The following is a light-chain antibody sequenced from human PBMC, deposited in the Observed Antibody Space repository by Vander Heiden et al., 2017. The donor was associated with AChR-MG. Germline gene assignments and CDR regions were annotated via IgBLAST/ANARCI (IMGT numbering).Light chain of an antibody. CDR2: ETS. Sequence: EIVMTQSPAALSLSPGERATLSCRASQRISSNLAWYQQKPGQAPRLLIYETSTRATGLPARFSGSGSGTEFTLTISSLQSEDCAVYYCQQYDDWPRTFGQGTKVEI. CDR1: QRISSN. V-gene: IGKV3-15*01. J-gene: IGKJ1*01. CDR3: QQYDDWPRT.